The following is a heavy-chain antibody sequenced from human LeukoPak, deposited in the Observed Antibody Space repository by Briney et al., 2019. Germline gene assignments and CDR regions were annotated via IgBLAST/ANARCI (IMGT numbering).Heavy chain of an antibody. D-gene: IGHD6-19*01. Sequence: LGESLQISCKGSGSSFTSYWIGWGRQMPGKGLEWMGIIYPGDSDTRYSPSFQGQVTISADKSISTAYQQWSSLKASDTAMYYCARRRAVAGILWRGQYYSDYWGQGTLVTVSS. J-gene: IGHJ4*02. V-gene: IGHV5-51*01. CDR3: ARRRAVAGILWRGQYYSDY. CDR2: IYPGDSDT. CDR1: GSSFTSYW.